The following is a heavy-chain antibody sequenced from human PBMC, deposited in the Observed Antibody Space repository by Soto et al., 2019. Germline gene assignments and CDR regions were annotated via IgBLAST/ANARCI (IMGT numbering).Heavy chain of an antibody. CDR3: ARDGAIAVAGTNYGMDV. CDR2: AYYRSKWYN. Sequence: SQTLSRACAITGDSVSSNSAAWNWIRQSPSRGLEWLGRAYYRSKWYNDYAVSVKSRITTNPDTSKNQFSLQLNSVTPEDTAVYYCARDGAIAVAGTNYGMDVWGQGTTVTVSS. J-gene: IGHJ6*02. CDR1: GDSVSSNSAA. D-gene: IGHD6-19*01. V-gene: IGHV6-1*01.